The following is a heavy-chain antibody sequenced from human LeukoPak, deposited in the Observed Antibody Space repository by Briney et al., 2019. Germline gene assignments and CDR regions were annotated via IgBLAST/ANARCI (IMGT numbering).Heavy chain of an antibody. CDR3: ARDVPAAIRALDP. V-gene: IGHV1-46*01. J-gene: IGHJ5*02. D-gene: IGHD2-2*01. CDR2: INPSGGST. CDR1: GHTFTSYY. Sequence: ASVKVSCKASGHTFTSYYMHWVRQAPGQGLEWMGIINPSGGSTSYAQKFQGRVTMTRDTSTSTVYMELSSLRSEDTAVYYCARDVPAAIRALDPWGQGTLVTVSS.